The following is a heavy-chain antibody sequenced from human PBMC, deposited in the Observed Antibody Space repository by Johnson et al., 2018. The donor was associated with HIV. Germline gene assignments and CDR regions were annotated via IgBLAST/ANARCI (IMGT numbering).Heavy chain of an antibody. CDR3: ASEVYRDAFDI. V-gene: IGHV3-20*04. D-gene: IGHD5-12*01. Sequence: VQLVESVGGLVRPGGSLRLSCVASGFSFSDYAMSWVRQAPGKGLEWVSGVSWNSGSIAYADSVKGRFTISRDNAKNSLYLQMSSLRLEDTAVYYCASEVYRDAFDIWGQGTMVTVSP. J-gene: IGHJ3*02. CDR2: VSWNSGSI. CDR1: GFSFSDYA.